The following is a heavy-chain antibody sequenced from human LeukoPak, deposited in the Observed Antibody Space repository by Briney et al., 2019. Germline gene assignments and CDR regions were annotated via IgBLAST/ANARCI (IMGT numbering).Heavy chain of an antibody. D-gene: IGHD6-6*01. Sequence: SETLSLTCVVSGYSIRNGDYWGWLRQSPGKGLEWIASMYNSVSIHYNPSLKSRVTILVDTSKNEFSLKMRSVTAADTAVYYCARNSSSGFFDYWGQGTLATVSS. CDR1: GYSIRNGDY. CDR3: ARNSSSGFFDY. CDR2: MYNSVSI. J-gene: IGHJ4*02. V-gene: IGHV4-38-2*01.